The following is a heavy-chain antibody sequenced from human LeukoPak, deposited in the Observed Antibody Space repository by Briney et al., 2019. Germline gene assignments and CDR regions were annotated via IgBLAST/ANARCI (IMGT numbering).Heavy chain of an antibody. D-gene: IGHD5-12*01. V-gene: IGHV4-61*08. CDR1: GGSLTSGDYY. Sequence: PSETLSLTCTVSGGSLTSGDYYWTWIRQHPGKGLEWIGYIYYSGSTNYNPSLKSRVTISVDTSKNQFSLKLSSVTAADTAVYYCARERGYRSYDYFDYWGQGTLVTVSS. J-gene: IGHJ4*02. CDR3: ARERGYRSYDYFDY. CDR2: IYYSGST.